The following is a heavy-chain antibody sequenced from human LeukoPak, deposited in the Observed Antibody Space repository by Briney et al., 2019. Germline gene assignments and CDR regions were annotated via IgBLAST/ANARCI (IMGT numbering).Heavy chain of an antibody. Sequence: SCKASGGTFSSYAMHWVRQAPGKGLEWVAVISYDGSNKYYADSVKGRFTISRDNSKNTLYLQMNSLRAEDTAVYYCARDRYYDAFDIWGQGTMVTVSS. CDR1: GGTFSSYA. J-gene: IGHJ3*02. D-gene: IGHD2-8*01. CDR3: ARDRYYDAFDI. V-gene: IGHV3-30-3*01. CDR2: ISYDGSNK.